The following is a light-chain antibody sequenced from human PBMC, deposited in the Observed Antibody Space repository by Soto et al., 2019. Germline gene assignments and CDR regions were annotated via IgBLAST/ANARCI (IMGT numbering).Light chain of an antibody. CDR1: SRDVGSYNF. V-gene: IGLV2-11*01. Sequence: QSVLTQPRSVSGSPGQSVTISCTGASRDVGSYNFLSWYQHRPGKAPKLMIYDVNKRPSGVPDRFSGSKSGSTASLTISGLQADDEADYYCCSYAGTYTVVFGGGTKLTVL. CDR3: CSYAGTYTVV. CDR2: DVN. J-gene: IGLJ2*01.